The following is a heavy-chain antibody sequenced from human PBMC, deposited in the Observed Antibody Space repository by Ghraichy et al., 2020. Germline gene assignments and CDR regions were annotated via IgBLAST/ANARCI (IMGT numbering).Heavy chain of an antibody. CDR3: ATGGRVYDFWSGPEGY. Sequence: GGSLRLSCAASGFTFSSYSMNWVRQAPGKGLEWVSYISSSSSTIYYADSVKGRFTISRDNAKNSLYLQMNSLRDEDTAVYYCATGGRVYDFWSGPEGYWGQGTLVTVSS. D-gene: IGHD3-3*01. V-gene: IGHV3-48*02. CDR1: GFTFSSYS. CDR2: ISSSSSTI. J-gene: IGHJ1*01.